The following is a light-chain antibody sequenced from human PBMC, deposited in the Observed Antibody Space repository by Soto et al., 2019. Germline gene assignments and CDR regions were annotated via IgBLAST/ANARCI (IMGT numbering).Light chain of an antibody. V-gene: IGKV3D-15*01. CDR1: QSLNRN. J-gene: IGKJ3*01. CDR3: QHYNGWPPAFT. CDR2: GAS. Sequence: EILMTQSPATLSVSPGERATLSCRASQSLNRNLAWYQQKPGQAPRLIIYGASTRASGIPARVSGSGSGTEFTLTISSLQSEDFALYYCQHYNGWPPAFTFGPGTKVDL.